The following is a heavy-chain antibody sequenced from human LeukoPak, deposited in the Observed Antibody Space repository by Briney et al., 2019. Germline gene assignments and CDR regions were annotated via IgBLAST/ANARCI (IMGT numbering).Heavy chain of an antibody. V-gene: IGHV3-30*18. CDR2: LSDDGSNK. D-gene: IGHD6-13*01. CDR1: RFTFSYFA. CDR3: AKDPHSSSWYYFDS. J-gene: IGHJ4*02. Sequence: PXGSLRLSCAASRFTFSYFAMHWVRQAXGKGLEWVAVLSDDGSNKFYADSVKGRFTISRDNSKNTLYLQMNSLRAEDTAFYYCAKDPHSSSWYYFDSWGQGTLVTVSS.